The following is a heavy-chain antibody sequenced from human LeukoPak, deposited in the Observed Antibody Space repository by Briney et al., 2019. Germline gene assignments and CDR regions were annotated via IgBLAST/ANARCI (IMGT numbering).Heavy chain of an antibody. CDR3: ARLTYYDFWSGYNYAFDI. CDR2: INPSSGGT. V-gene: IGHV1-2*02. J-gene: IGHJ3*02. Sequence: ASVKVSCKVSGYTLTELSMHWVRQAPGKGLEWMGWINPSSGGTNYAQKFQGRVTMTRDTSISTAYMELSRLRSDDTAVYYCARLTYYDFWSGYNYAFDIWGQGTMVTVSS. CDR1: GYTLTELS. D-gene: IGHD3-3*01.